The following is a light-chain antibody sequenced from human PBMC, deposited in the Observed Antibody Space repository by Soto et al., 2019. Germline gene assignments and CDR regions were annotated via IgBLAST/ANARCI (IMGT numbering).Light chain of an antibody. CDR1: NGDVGGYNY. CDR3: TSFAGSAKGV. CDR2: EVT. Sequence: QSALTQPPSASGSPGQSVTISCTGTNGDVGGYNYVSWYQQYPGKAPRLLIYEVTKRPSGVPDRFSGSKSGNSAYLTVSGLQAEDEADYYCTSFAGSAKGVFGGGTKLTVL. J-gene: IGLJ3*02. V-gene: IGLV2-8*01.